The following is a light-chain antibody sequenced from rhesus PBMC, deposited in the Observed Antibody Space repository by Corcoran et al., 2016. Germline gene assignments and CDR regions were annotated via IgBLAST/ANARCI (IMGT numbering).Light chain of an antibody. CDR1: NIGSKH. Sequence: SYDVTQPRSVSVSPGQTARITCGGENIGSKHVHWYQQKSAQAPVVVIYKDSNRPSGIPERFSGSNSGNTATLTISGVEAGDEADYYCQVWDTSGDGLFGGGTRLPVL. V-gene: IGLV3-29*01. CDR3: QVWDTSGDGL. CDR2: KDS. J-gene: IGLJ2*01.